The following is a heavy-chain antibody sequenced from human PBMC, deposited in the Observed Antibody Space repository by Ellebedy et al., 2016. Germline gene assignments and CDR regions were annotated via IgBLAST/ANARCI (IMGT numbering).Heavy chain of an antibody. Sequence: ASVKVSXXASGYTFTGYYMHWVRQAPGQGLEWMGWINPNSGGTNYAQKFQGRVTMTRDTSISTAYMELSRLRSDDTAVYYCARDYQLLYPLAAAGTGYWGQGTLVTVSS. CDR1: GYTFTGYY. CDR3: ARDYQLLYPLAAAGTGY. D-gene: IGHD2-2*02. J-gene: IGHJ4*02. V-gene: IGHV1-2*02. CDR2: INPNSGGT.